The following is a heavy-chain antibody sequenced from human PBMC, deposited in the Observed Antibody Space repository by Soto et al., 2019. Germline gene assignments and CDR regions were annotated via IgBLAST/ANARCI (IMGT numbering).Heavy chain of an antibody. J-gene: IGHJ3*01. V-gene: IGHV1-3*01. CDR3: ARRVGVAPVYDAYDF. CDR1: GYTFTSYA. D-gene: IGHD2-15*01. CDR2: VSANNRNT. Sequence: ASVKVSCKASGYTFTSYAMHWVRQAPGQRLEWMGWVSANNRNTKYAQKFQGRVTMTTDTSTSTAYMELRSLRPDDTAVYFCARRVGVAPVYDAYDFWGQGTMVTVSS.